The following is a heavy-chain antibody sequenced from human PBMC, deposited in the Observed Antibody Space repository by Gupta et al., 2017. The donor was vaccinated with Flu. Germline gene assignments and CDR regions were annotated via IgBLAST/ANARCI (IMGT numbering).Heavy chain of an antibody. D-gene: IGHD3-22*01. CDR1: GFTFSNSD. Sequence: EVHLVESGGGLVQPGGSLRLSCTASGFTFSNSDFHWVRQAAGKGLEWVSCIGSAGDIYYSVSGRGRFTTSRENVNNSVYLHMNKLRAGDTAVYYCSSSYSASFFEYWGQGILVTVSS. CDR3: SSSYSASFFEY. CDR2: IGSAGDI. V-gene: IGHV3-13*01. J-gene: IGHJ1*01.